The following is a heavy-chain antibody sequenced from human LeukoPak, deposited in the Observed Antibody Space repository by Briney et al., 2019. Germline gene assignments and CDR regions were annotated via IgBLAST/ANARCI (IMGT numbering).Heavy chain of an antibody. Sequence: SETLSLTCTVSGGSISSSSYYWGWIRQPPGKGLEWIGSIYYSGSTYYNPSLKSRVTISVDTSENQFSLKLSSVTAADTAVYYCARTDGSGSYYNQNFDYWGQGTLVTVSS. J-gene: IGHJ4*02. CDR2: IYYSGST. CDR3: ARTDGSGSYYNQNFDY. V-gene: IGHV4-39*01. CDR1: GGSISSSSYY. D-gene: IGHD3-10*01.